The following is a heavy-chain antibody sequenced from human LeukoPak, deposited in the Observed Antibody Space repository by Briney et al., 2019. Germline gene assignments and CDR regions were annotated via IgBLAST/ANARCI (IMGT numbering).Heavy chain of an antibody. Sequence: VSVKVSCKAAGYTFTGYSIHWVRQAPGQGLEWMGWINRNSGGTNYAQKFQGRVTMTRDTPSSTAYMEVTRLRSDDTAVYYCAYQQPQNSSSFYSGGQGTLVTVSS. CDR2: INRNSGGT. D-gene: IGHD2-2*01. V-gene: IGHV1-2*02. CDR1: GYTFTGYS. CDR3: AYQQPQNSSSFYS. J-gene: IGHJ4*02.